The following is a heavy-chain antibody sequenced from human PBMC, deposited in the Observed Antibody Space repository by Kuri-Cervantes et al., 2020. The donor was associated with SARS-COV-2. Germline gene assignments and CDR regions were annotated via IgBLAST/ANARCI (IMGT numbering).Heavy chain of an antibody. V-gene: IGHV3-74*01. J-gene: IGHJ6*03. Sequence: GGSLRLSCAASGFTFSRSWMLWVRQAPRKGLVWVSRINSDGSVTSYPDSVEGRFTISRDNAKNTLSLQMNSLSAEDTAVYFCARVETSHYSSYYMDVWGKGTTVTVSS. CDR1: GFTFSRSW. CDR3: ARVETSHYSSYYMDV. CDR2: INSDGSVT.